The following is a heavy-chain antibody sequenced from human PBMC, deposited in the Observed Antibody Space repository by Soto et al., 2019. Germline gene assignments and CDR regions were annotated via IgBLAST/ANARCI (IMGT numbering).Heavy chain of an antibody. CDR3: ARGGSPYVWFNEF. V-gene: IGHV1-69*13. D-gene: IGHD3-16*01. CDR2: IIPVFGTT. CDR1: GGLFSSFA. Sequence: SVKVSCKDSGGLFSSFAISWVRQAPGQGLEWLGGIIPVFGTTNYAEKFQGRVTITADESTNTAYMELSSLRSGDTAMYYCARGGSPYVWFNEFWGQGTLVTVSS. J-gene: IGHJ4*02.